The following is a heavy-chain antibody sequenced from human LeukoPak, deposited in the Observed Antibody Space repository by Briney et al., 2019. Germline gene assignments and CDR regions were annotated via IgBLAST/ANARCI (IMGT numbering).Heavy chain of an antibody. J-gene: IGHJ4*02. D-gene: IGHD3-9*01. V-gene: IGHV4-4*08. CDR3: ARFPYFEGFDY. CDR1: GGSIVSYY. Sequence: PSETLSLTCSVSGGSIVSYYWSWIRQPPGKGLEFIGNIAASGTTKHNPSLKSRVTLSMDTSKNQFSLKLRSVTAADTAVYFCARFPYFEGFDYWGQGTQVIVSS. CDR2: IAASGTT.